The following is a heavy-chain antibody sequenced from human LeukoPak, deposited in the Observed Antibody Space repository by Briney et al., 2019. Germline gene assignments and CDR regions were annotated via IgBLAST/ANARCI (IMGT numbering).Heavy chain of an antibody. V-gene: IGHV1-2*02. CDR1: GYTFTSYG. CDR2: INPNSGGT. Sequence: GASVKVSCKASGYTFTSYGISWVRQAPGQGLEWMGWINPNSGGTNYAQKFQGRVTMTRDTSISTAYMELSRLRTDDTAVYYWARGFVVTPPFDYWGQGTLVTVSS. D-gene: IGHD2-15*01. J-gene: IGHJ4*02. CDR3: ARGFVVTPPFDY.